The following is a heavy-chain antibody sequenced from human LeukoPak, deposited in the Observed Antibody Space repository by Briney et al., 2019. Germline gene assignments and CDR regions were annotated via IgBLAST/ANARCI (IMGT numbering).Heavy chain of an antibody. D-gene: IGHD2-2*01. CDR3: ARNIVVVPAAEFDP. Sequence: ASVKVSCKASGYTFTSYGISWVRQAPGQGLEWMGWISAYNGNTNYAQKLQGRVTMTTDTSTSTAYMELRSLRSDDPAVYYCARNIVVVPAAEFDPWGQGTLVTVSS. CDR1: GYTFTSYG. V-gene: IGHV1-18*01. CDR2: ISAYNGNT. J-gene: IGHJ5*02.